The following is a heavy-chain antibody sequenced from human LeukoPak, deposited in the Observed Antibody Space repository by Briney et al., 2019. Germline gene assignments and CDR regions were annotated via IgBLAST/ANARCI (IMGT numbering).Heavy chain of an antibody. J-gene: IGHJ5*02. CDR3: AREYDSSWPS. CDR2: TSDNSGRT. Sequence: PGGSLRLSCAASGFSFRTYAMSWVRQAPGKGLEWVSATSDNSGRTYYADSVKGRFTISRDNSKNTLFVQMNSLRAEDTAVYYCAREYDSSWPSWGQGTLVTVSS. V-gene: IGHV3-23*01. D-gene: IGHD3-22*01. CDR1: GFSFRTYA.